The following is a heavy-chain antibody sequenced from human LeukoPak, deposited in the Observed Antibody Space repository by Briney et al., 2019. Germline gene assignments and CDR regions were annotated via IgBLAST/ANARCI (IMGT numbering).Heavy chain of an antibody. J-gene: IGHJ3*02. V-gene: IGHV3-53*01. Sequence: GGSLRLSCAASGFTFSSYGMHWVRQAPGKGLEWVSVIYSGGSTYYADSVKGRFTISRDNSKNTLYLQMNSLRAEDTAVYYCARARTPGAFDIWGQGTMVTVSS. D-gene: IGHD2-2*01. CDR2: IYSGGST. CDR1: GFTFSSYG. CDR3: ARARTPGAFDI.